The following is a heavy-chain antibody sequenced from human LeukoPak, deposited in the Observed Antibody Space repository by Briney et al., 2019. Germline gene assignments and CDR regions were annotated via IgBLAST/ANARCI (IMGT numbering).Heavy chain of an antibody. Sequence: HPGRSLRLSCAASGFTFSSYGMHWVRQAPGKGLEWVAVISYDGSNKYYADSVKGRFTISRDNSQNTLYLQMNSLRAEDTAVYYCARDYADYVGYFFFDYWGQGTLVTVSS. V-gene: IGHV3-30*03. CDR3: ARDYADYVGYFFFDY. J-gene: IGHJ4*02. CDR1: GFTFSSYG. CDR2: ISYDGSNK. D-gene: IGHD4-17*01.